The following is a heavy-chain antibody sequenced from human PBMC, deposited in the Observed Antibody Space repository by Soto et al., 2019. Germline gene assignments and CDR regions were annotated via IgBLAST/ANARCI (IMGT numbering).Heavy chain of an antibody. Sequence: GSLRLSCAASGFTFSSYSMNWVRQAPGKGLEWVSSISSSSSYIYYADSVKGRFTTPRDNAKNSLYLQMNSLRAEDTAVYYCARDFSYSSSSSPWDQGTLVTVSS. D-gene: IGHD6-6*01. CDR1: GFTFSSYS. CDR2: ISSSSSYI. J-gene: IGHJ5*02. CDR3: ARDFSYSSSSSP. V-gene: IGHV3-21*01.